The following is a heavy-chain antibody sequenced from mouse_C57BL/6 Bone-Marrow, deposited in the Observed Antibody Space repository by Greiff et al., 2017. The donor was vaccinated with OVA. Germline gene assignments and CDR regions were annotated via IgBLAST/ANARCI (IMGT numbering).Heavy chain of an antibody. D-gene: IGHD2-3*01. V-gene: IGHV1-4*01. CDR1: GYTFTSYT. CDR3: ARWLLYYFDY. Sequence: VKLMESGAELVRPGASVKMSCKASGYTFTSYTMHWVKQRPGQGLEWIGYINPSSGYTKYNQKFKDKATLTADKSSSTAYMQLSSLTSEDSAVYYCARWLLYYFDYWGQGTTLTVSS. CDR2: INPSSGYT. J-gene: IGHJ2*01.